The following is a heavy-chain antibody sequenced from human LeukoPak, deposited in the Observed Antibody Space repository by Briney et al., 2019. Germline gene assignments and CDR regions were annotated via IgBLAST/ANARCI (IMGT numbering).Heavy chain of an antibody. CDR2: IYSGGTT. V-gene: IGHV3-66*04. CDR1: GFTFSSYE. Sequence: GGSLRLSCAASGFTFSSYEMNWVRQAPGEGLEWVTLIYSGGTTYYADSVKGRFTISRANSKNTFYFQMKSINAEDTAVYYFAGRAGGYSPPYDYWGQGILVTVPS. J-gene: IGHJ4*02. CDR3: AGRAGGYSPPYDY. D-gene: IGHD4-23*01.